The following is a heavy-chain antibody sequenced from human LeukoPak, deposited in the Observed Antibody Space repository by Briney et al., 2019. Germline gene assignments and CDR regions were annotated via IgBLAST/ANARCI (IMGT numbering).Heavy chain of an antibody. CDR3: ASDYFPTARYGSGSRYFDY. J-gene: IGHJ4*02. V-gene: IGHV1-18*01. CDR2: ISAYNGNT. Sequence: GSVKVSCKASGYTFTSYGIIWVRQAPGQGLERMGWISAYNGNTNYAQKLQGRVTMTTDTSTSTAYMELRSLQSDDPAVYYCASDYFPTARYGSGSRYFDYWGQGTLVTVSS. CDR1: GYTFTSYG. D-gene: IGHD3-10*01.